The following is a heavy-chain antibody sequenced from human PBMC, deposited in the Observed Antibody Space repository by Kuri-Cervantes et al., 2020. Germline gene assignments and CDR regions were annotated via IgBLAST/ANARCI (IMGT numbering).Heavy chain of an antibody. CDR3: AKDKRQGGYGKDY. CDR1: GGSFSGYY. Sequence: SETLSLTCAVYGGSFSGYYWSWIRQPPGKGLEWIGEINHSGSTNYNPSLKSRVTISVDTSKNQFSLKLSSVTAADTAVYYCAKDKRQGGYGKDYWGPGTLVTVSS. V-gene: IGHV4-34*01. J-gene: IGHJ4*02. CDR2: INHSGST. D-gene: IGHD5-12*01.